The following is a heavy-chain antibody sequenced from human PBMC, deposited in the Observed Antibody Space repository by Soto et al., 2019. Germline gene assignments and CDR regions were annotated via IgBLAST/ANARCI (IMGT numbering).Heavy chain of an antibody. V-gene: IGHV4-30-4*01. CDR2: ICDSGST. J-gene: IGHJ5*02. Sequence: QVQLQESRPGLVKPSQTLSLTCTVSGGSISSGDYYWSWIRQPPGKGLEWIGYICDSGSTYYNSSLKSRVNITLDTSNNQFSLKLTSVTAADTAVYYCARDNGVGPWGQGTLVTVSS. D-gene: IGHD2-8*01. CDR1: GGSISSGDYY. CDR3: ARDNGVGP.